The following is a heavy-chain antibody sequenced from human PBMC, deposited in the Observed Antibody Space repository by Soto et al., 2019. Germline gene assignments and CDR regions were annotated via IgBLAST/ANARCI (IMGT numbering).Heavy chain of an antibody. Sequence: PGRCMRLSCAAAAFTFSNNAMTWDRQALGKGLEWVSGICGGGNSTYYADSVKGRFTLSRDTTKHALYLQMISHCAEDTLVYYYAKAESSGRSTRYCMDVWGQGTTGTVSS. CDR3: AKAESSGRSTRYCMDV. CDR2: ICGGGNST. D-gene: IGHD6-19*01. CDR1: AFTFSNNA. V-gene: IGHV3-23*01. J-gene: IGHJ6*02.